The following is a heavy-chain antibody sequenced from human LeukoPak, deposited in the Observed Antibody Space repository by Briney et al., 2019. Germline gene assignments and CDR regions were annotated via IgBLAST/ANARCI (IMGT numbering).Heavy chain of an antibody. CDR2: INPNSGGT. CDR3: ARDRYGMDV. Sequence: ASVNVSCKASGYTFTVYYMHWVRPAPGQGLEWMGRINPNSGGTNYAQKFQGRVTMTRDTSISTAYMELSRLRSDDTAVYYCARDRYGMDVWGQGTTVTVSS. D-gene: IGHD1-14*01. CDR1: GYTFTVYY. V-gene: IGHV1-2*06. J-gene: IGHJ6*02.